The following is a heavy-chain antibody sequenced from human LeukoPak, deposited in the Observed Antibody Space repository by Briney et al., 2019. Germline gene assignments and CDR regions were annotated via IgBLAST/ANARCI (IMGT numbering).Heavy chain of an antibody. CDR2: IYPGDSDT. J-gene: IGHJ5*02. D-gene: IGHD6-13*01. CDR3: ARQSWYVNNWFDP. CDR1: GYSFTSYW. V-gene: IGHV5-51*01. Sequence: SGESLKISCKGSGYSFTSYWIGWVRQMPGKGLEWMGIIYPGDSDTRYSPSFQGQVTISADKSISTAYLQWSSLKASDTAMYYCARQSWYVNNWFDPWGQGTLVTVSS.